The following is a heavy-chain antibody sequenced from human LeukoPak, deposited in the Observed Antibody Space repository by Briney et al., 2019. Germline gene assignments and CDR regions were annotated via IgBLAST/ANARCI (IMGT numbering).Heavy chain of an antibody. D-gene: IGHD1-26*01. Sequence: SETLSLTCTVSGGSISSYYWSWIRQPPGKGLEWIGYIYYSGSTNYNPSLKSRVTISVDTTKNQFSLKLSSVTAADTAVYYCARHPDRREPFQHWGQGTLVTVSS. CDR1: GGSISSYY. V-gene: IGHV4-59*08. CDR2: IYYSGST. CDR3: ARHPDRREPFQH. J-gene: IGHJ1*01.